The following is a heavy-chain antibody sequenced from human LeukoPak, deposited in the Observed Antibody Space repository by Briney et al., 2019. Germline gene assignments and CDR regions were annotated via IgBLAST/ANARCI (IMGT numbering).Heavy chain of an antibody. CDR1: GGSISSSSYY. Sequence: SETLSLTCTVSGGSISSSSYYWGWIRQPPGKGLEWIGSIYYSGSIYYNPSLKSRVTISVDTSKKQFSLKLSSVTAADTAVYYCARDSPDYGGPIDAFDIWGQGTMVTVSS. CDR2: IYYSGSI. J-gene: IGHJ3*02. CDR3: ARDSPDYGGPIDAFDI. V-gene: IGHV4-39*07. D-gene: IGHD4-23*01.